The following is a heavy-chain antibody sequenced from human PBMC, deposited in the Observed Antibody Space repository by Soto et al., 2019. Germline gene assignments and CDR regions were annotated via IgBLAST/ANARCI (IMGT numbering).Heavy chain of an antibody. CDR1: NDSISSTNW. J-gene: IGHJ4*02. D-gene: IGHD6-19*01. CDR3: ARTHNTYRRSGWFLDY. V-gene: IGHV4-4*01. CDR2: FFNTGTN. Sequence: QVQLQESGPRLVKPSGTLSLTCSVSNDSISSTNWWCWVRPPPGMRLECVGEFFNTGTNNYNSSLQSRVTRSVAKPQNQFSLNLRSLTAADTAVYCWARTHNTYRRSGWFLDYWGQGNLVTLSS.